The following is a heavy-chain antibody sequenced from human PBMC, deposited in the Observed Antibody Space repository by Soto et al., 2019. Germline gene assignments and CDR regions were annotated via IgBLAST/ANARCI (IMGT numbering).Heavy chain of an antibody. CDR2: ISWDGGST. Sequence: DVQLVESGGVVVQPGGSLRLSCAASGFTFDDYTMHWVRQAPGKGLEWVSLISWDGGSTYYADSVKGRFTISRDNSKNSLYLQMNSLRTEDTALYYCAEAGEYYYGARGYFDLWGRGTLVTVSS. CDR3: AEAGEYYYGARGYFDL. V-gene: IGHV3-43*01. D-gene: IGHD3-10*01. CDR1: GFTFDDYT. J-gene: IGHJ2*01.